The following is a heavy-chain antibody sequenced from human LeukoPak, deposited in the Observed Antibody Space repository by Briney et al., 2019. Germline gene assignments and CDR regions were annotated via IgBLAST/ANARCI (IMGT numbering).Heavy chain of an antibody. V-gene: IGHV3-23*01. CDR3: ARDYADYVGYFFFDY. J-gene: IGHJ4*02. CDR2: ISGGGETT. Sequence: GGSLRLSCAASGFTFNNYAMNWVRQAPGKGPEWDSSISGGGETTYYADSAKGRFTISRDNSQNTLYLQMNSLRAEDTAVYYCARDYADYVGYFFFDYWGQGTLVTVSS. D-gene: IGHD4-17*01. CDR1: GFTFNNYA.